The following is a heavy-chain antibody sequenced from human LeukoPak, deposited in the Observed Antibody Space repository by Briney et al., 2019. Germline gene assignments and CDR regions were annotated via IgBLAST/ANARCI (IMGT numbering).Heavy chain of an antibody. Sequence: PSETLSLTCAVSGYSISSSNWWGWIRQPPGKGPEWIGYIYYSGSTYYNPSLKSRVTMSVDTSKNQFSLKLSSVTAVDTAVHYCARGGGTTGTTAWWGFDPWGQGTLITVSS. CDR2: IYYSGST. CDR3: ARGGGTTGTTAWWGFDP. CDR1: GYSISSSNW. D-gene: IGHD1-1*01. J-gene: IGHJ5*02. V-gene: IGHV4-28*01.